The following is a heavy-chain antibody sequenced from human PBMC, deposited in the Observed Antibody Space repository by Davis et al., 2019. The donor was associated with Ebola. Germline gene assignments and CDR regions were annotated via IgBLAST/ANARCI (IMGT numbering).Heavy chain of an antibody. CDR2: INPNSGGT. V-gene: IGHV1-2*02. CDR1: GYTFTGYY. Sequence: ASVKVSCKASGYTFTGYYMHWVRQAPGQGLEWMGWINPNSGGTNYAQKFQGRVTMAKDTSIITAYMDLSRLKSDDTAVFQCAKLRGGAGDPINYWGQGTLVTVSS. D-gene: IGHD7-27*01. J-gene: IGHJ4*02. CDR3: AKLRGGAGDPINY.